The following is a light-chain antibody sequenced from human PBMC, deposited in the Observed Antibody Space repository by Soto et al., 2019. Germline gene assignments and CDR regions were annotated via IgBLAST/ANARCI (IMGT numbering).Light chain of an antibody. V-gene: IGLV1-47*01. J-gene: IGLJ3*02. CDR1: SSNIGSNY. CDR3: AAWDDSLSGPNWV. Sequence: QSVLTQPPSASGTPGQRVTISCSGSSSNIGSNYVYWYQQLPGTAPKLLIYRNNQRPSGVPARFSGSKSGTSASLPISGLRSEDEADYYCAAWDDSLSGPNWVFGGGTKVTVL. CDR2: RNN.